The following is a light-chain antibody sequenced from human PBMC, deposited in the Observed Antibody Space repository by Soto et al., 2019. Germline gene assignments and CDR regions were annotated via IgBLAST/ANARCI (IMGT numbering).Light chain of an antibody. V-gene: IGKV1-5*01. J-gene: IGKJ1*01. Sequence: DIQMTQSPATLSASVGDRVTITCRASQSISSWLAWYQQKPGKVPKLLIDDASSLESGVPSRFSGSRSGSEFTLTISSLQPDDCATYYCQQYSTYPWTFGQGTKVEIK. CDR2: DAS. CDR1: QSISSW. CDR3: QQYSTYPWT.